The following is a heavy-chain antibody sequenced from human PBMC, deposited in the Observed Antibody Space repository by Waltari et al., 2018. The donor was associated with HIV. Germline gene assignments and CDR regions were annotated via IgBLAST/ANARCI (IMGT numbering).Heavy chain of an antibody. D-gene: IGHD6-19*01. CDR3: ARDPEWLVEGGDY. Sequence: EVQLVESGGGLVQPGGSLRLSCAAPGFIFRRFSVNWVRQAPGKGLEWVSYISRSGNTKYYADSVKGRFTIFRDNAKNSLYLQMNSLRDEDTAVYYCARDPEWLVEGGDYWGQGTLVTVSS. J-gene: IGHJ4*02. CDR1: GFIFRRFS. V-gene: IGHV3-48*02. CDR2: ISRSGNTK.